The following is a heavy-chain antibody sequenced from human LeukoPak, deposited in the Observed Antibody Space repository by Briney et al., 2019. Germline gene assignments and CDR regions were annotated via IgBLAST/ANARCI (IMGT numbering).Heavy chain of an antibody. V-gene: IGHV3-30*04. CDR1: GFTFSSYA. J-gene: IGHJ4*02. CDR2: ISYDGKNK. Sequence: GGSLRLSCAASGFTFSSYAMHWVRQAPGKGLEWVTVISYDGKNKYYADSVKGRFTISRDNSQNTLYLQMNSLRAEDTAVYYCARDRAKVGATTSVDYWGQGTLVTVSS. CDR3: ARDRAKVGATTSVDY. D-gene: IGHD1-26*01.